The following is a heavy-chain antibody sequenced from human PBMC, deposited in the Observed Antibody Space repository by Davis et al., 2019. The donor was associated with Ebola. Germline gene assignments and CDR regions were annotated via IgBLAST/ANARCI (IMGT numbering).Heavy chain of an antibody. V-gene: IGHV3-9*01. CDR3: ARDRSSWVSYGMDV. J-gene: IGHJ6*02. D-gene: IGHD6-13*01. Sequence: SLKISCAASGFTFSSYAMSWVRQAPGKGLEWVSGISWNSGSRGYADSVKGRFTISRDNAKNSLYLQMNSLRAEDTAVYYCARDRSSWVSYGMDVWGQGTTVTVSS. CDR2: ISWNSGSR. CDR1: GFTFSSYA.